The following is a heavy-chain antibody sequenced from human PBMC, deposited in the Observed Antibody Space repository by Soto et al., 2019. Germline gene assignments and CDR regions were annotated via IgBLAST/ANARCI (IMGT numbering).Heavy chain of an antibody. D-gene: IGHD2-2*01. CDR3: AKTCSSTSCLPFYWSHTPFDP. J-gene: IGHJ5*02. V-gene: IGHV3-23*01. Sequence: EVQLLESGGGLVQPGGSLRLSCAASGFTFSSYAMSWVRQAPGKGLEWVSAISGSGGSTYYADSVKGRFTISRDNSKNMLYLQMNSLRAEDTAVYYCAKTCSSTSCLPFYWSHTPFDPWGQGTLVTVSS. CDR1: GFTFSSYA. CDR2: ISGSGGST.